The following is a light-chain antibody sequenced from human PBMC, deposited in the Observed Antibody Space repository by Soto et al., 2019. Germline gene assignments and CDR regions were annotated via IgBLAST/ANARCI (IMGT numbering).Light chain of an antibody. CDR3: CSYAGSYTYV. V-gene: IGLV2-11*01. J-gene: IGLJ1*01. CDR2: DVS. Sequence: HSALTQPRSVSGSPGQSVTISCTGTSSDVGGYNYVSWYQQHPGKAPKLMIYDVSERPSGVPDRFSGSKSGNTASLTISGLQAEDEADYYCCSYAGSYTYVFGTGTKLTVL. CDR1: SSDVGGYNY.